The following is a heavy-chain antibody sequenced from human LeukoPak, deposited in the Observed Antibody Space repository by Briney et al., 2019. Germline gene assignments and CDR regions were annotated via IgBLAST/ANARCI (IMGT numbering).Heavy chain of an antibody. J-gene: IGHJ5*02. V-gene: IGHV1-8*01. Sequence: ASVKVSCKASGYTFTSYDINWVRQATGQGLEWMGWMNPNSGNTGYAQKFQGRVTMTRNTSISTAYMELSSLRSADTAVYYCARGGPYCSSTSCYNWCDPCGQGTLVTVSS. CDR1: GYTFTSYD. D-gene: IGHD2-2*01. CDR3: ARGGPYCSSTSCYNWCDP. CDR2: MNPNSGNT.